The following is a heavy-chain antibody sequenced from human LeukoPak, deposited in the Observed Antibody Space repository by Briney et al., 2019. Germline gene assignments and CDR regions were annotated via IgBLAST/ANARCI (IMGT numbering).Heavy chain of an antibody. CDR2: ISWDGGST. J-gene: IGHJ6*04. CDR1: GFTFDDYA. V-gene: IGHV3-43D*03. D-gene: IGHD3-10*02. Sequence: GGSLRLSCAASGFTFDDYAMHWVRQAPGKGLEWVSLISWDGGSTYYADSVKGRFTISRDNSKNSLYLQMNSLRAEDTAVYYCAELGITMIGGVWGKGTTVTISS. CDR3: AELGITMIGGV.